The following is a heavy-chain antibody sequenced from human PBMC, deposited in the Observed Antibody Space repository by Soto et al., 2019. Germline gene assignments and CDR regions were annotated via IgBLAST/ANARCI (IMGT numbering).Heavy chain of an antibody. V-gene: IGHV3-48*03. CDR1: GFTFSGYE. CDR3: TRHACSSTSCLGY. D-gene: IGHD2-2*01. J-gene: IGHJ4*02. Sequence: EVQLVESGGGLVQPGGSLRLSCAASGFTFSGYEMNWVRQAPGKGLEWLSYISSSADSRYYADSVKGRFTISRDNAKNSLYLQMNSLRAEDTAVYYCTRHACSSTSCLGYWGQGTLVTVSS. CDR2: ISSSADSR.